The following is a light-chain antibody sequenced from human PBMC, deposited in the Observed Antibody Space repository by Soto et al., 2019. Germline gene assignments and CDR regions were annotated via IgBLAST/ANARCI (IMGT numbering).Light chain of an antibody. J-gene: IGKJ5*01. CDR3: QQYNNWPAIT. V-gene: IGKV3D-15*01. Sequence: EIVMTQSPATLSVSPGERATLSCRASQIVTNYLAWYQQIPGQSPRLLIYDASTRATGIPARFSGSGSGTEFTLTISSLQSEDFAVYYCQQYNNWPAITFGQGTRLENK. CDR1: QIVTNY. CDR2: DAS.